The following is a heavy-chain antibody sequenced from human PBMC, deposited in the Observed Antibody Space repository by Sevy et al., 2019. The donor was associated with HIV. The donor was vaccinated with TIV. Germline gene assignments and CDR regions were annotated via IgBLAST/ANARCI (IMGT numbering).Heavy chain of an antibody. CDR3: ATHAGIAAAGRVFDY. V-gene: IGHV3-72*01. CDR1: GFTFSDHY. CDR2: TRNKADGYTT. J-gene: IGHJ4*02. D-gene: IGHD6-13*01. Sequence: GGSLRLSCVASGFTFSDHYMEWVRQAPGKGLEWVGRTRNKADGYTTEYAASVKGRFTISRAESKNSLYVQMNSLKAEDTALYYCATHAGIAAAGRVFDYWGQGTLVTVSS.